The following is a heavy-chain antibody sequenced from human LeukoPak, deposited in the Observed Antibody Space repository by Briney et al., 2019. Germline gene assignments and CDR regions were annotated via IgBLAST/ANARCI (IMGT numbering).Heavy chain of an antibody. CDR1: GFTFSSYG. CDR2: INDNGAGT. D-gene: IGHD3-16*01. Sequence: GGSLRLSCAASGFTFSSYGMHWVRQAPGKGLKWVSTINDNGAGTYYADSVKGRFTISRDNSYNTVSLQMNSLRDEDTGVYYCAKGLRTGVGPYMGYHYYMDVWGKGATVTVSS. J-gene: IGHJ6*03. CDR3: AKGLRTGVGPYMGYHYYMDV. V-gene: IGHV3-23*01.